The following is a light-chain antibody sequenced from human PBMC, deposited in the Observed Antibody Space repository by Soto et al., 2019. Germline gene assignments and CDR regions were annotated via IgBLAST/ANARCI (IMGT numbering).Light chain of an antibody. J-gene: IGLJ1*01. CDR3: NSYTSSNTYV. V-gene: IGLV2-14*01. Sequence: QSVLTQPASVSGSPGQAITISCSGSSSDVGAHNFVSWYQHHPGKAPKLMIYEVSNRPSGVSNRFSGSKSGNTASLTISGLQAEAEADYYCNSYTSSNTYVFGRGTKVTVL. CDR1: SSDVGAHNF. CDR2: EVS.